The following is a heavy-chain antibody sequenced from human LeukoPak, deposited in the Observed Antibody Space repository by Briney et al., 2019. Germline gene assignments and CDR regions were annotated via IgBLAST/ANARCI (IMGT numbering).Heavy chain of an antibody. V-gene: IGHV1-2*02. Sequence: ASVKVSCKASGYTFTGYYIHWVRQAPGQGPEWMGWINPNSGGTNYAQKFQGRVTMTRDTSISTAYMELSRVRSDDTAVYYCASGGDVWNYYDGTGYFDYWGQGTLVTVPS. D-gene: IGHD3-22*01. CDR3: ASGGDVWNYYDGTGYFDY. CDR2: INPNSGGT. J-gene: IGHJ4*02. CDR1: GYTFTGYY.